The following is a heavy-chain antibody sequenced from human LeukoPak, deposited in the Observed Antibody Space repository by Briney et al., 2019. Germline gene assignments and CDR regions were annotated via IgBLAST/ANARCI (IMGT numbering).Heavy chain of an antibody. CDR2: ISANNGNT. V-gene: IGHV1-18*01. CDR3: ARDAKDIWSGHFDY. CDR1: GYTFTNYG. Sequence: ASVKVSCKASGYTFTNYGFSRVRQAPGQGLAWMGWISANNGNTNYAQKVQGRVTMTTDTSTSTAYMELRSLRSDDTAVYYCARDAKDIWSGHFDYWGQGTLVTVSS. J-gene: IGHJ4*02. D-gene: IGHD3-3*01.